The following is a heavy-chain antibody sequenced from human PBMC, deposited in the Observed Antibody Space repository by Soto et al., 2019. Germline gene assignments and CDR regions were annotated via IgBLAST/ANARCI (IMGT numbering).Heavy chain of an antibody. V-gene: IGHV1-69*13. J-gene: IGHJ6*02. D-gene: IGHD5-12*01. CDR2: IVPIFGTA. CDR3: ARGRGYSGDDHYYYFDMDV. Sequence: GASEEVSSKASGGHFYNYPITWVRQAPGEGTEWMGAIVPIFGTANYAQKFQGRVTISVDESTSTAYMELSSLRSEDTAVYYCARGRGYSGDDHYYYFDMDVWGQGTTVTVSS. CDR1: GGHFYNYP.